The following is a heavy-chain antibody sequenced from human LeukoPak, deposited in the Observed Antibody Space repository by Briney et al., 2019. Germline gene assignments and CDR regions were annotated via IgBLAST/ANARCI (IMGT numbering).Heavy chain of an antibody. CDR3: AKWADSSGYGYFDY. CDR1: GFTFSSYA. Sequence: GGSLRLSCAASGFTFSSYAMSWVRQAPGKGLEWVSAISGSGGSTYYAGSVKGRFTIFRDNSKNTLYLQMNSLRAEDTAVYYCAKWADSSGYGYFDYWGQGTLVTVSS. CDR2: ISGSGGST. V-gene: IGHV3-23*01. J-gene: IGHJ4*02. D-gene: IGHD3-22*01.